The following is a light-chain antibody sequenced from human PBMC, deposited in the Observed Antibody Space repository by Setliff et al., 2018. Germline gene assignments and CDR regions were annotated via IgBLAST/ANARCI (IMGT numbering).Light chain of an antibody. Sequence: QSALTQPASVSGSPGQSITISCTGTSSDVGGYKYVSWYQHHPGKAPKVVIYDVNQRPSGVSNRFSGSKSGTTASLTISGLQSADEADYFCGSYTNTFGYVFGSGTKVTVL. CDR3: GSYTNTFGYV. V-gene: IGLV2-14*03. CDR1: SSDVGGYKY. CDR2: DVN. J-gene: IGLJ1*01.